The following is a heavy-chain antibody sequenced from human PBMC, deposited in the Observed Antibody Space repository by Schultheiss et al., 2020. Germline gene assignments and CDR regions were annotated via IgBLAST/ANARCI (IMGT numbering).Heavy chain of an antibody. V-gene: IGHV4-59*01. CDR3: ARGLSDIDY. Sequence: SETLSLTCTVSGGFISSYYWSWIRQPPGKGLEWIGYIYYSGSTNYNPSLKSRVTISVDTSKNQFSLKLSSVTAAGTAVYYCARGLSDIDYWGQGTLVTVSS. CDR1: GGFISSYY. J-gene: IGHJ4*02. CDR2: IYYSGST.